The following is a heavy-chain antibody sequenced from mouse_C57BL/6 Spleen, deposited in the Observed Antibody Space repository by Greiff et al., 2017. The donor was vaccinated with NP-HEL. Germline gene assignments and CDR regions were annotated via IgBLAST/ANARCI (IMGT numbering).Heavy chain of an antibody. CDR1: GFSLSTFGMG. Sequence: QVTLKESGPGILQPSQTLSLTCSFSGFSLSTFGMGVGWIRQPSGKGLEWLAHIWWDDDKYYNPALKSRLTSSKDTSKNQVFLKIANVDTADTATYYCARTYDYDPLLSMDYWGQGTSVTVSS. CDR2: IWWDDDK. CDR3: ARTYDYDPLLSMDY. V-gene: IGHV8-8*01. D-gene: IGHD2-4*01. J-gene: IGHJ4*01.